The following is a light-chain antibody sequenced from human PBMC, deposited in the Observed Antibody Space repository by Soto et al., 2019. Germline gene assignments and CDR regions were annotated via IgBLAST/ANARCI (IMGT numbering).Light chain of an antibody. V-gene: IGKV3-11*01. CDR1: QSVRNY. J-gene: IGKJ3*01. CDR3: HQRNKWPST. CDR2: DAS. Sequence: EIVLTQSPATLSLSPGERATLSCRASQSVRNYLVWYQQKPGQAPRLLIYDASSRATGIPDRVRGSVGGTAVTLTISRLQTEDGAVYYGHQRNKWPSTFGQGTQLDIK.